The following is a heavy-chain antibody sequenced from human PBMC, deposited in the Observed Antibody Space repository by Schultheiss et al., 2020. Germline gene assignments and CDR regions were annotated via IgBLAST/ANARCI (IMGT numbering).Heavy chain of an antibody. V-gene: IGHV3-33*01. CDR2: IWYDGSNK. D-gene: IGHD2-21*02. CDR3: ASARLAYCGGDCFSLDY. J-gene: IGHJ4*02. CDR1: GFTFSSYG. Sequence: GEPLKISCAASGFTFSSYGMHWVRQAPGKGLERVAVIWYDGSNKYYADSVKGRFTIFRDNSKNTLYLQMNSLRAEDTAVYYCASARLAYCGGDCFSLDYWGQGNLVTVST.